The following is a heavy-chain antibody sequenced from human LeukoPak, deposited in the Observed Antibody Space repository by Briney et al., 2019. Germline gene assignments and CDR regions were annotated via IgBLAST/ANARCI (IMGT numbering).Heavy chain of an antibody. CDR2: IYTSGST. J-gene: IGHJ4*02. CDR1: GGSISSGSYY. Sequence: PSETLSLTCTVSGGSISSGSYYWSWIRQPAGKGLEWIGRIYTSGSTNYNPSLKSRVTISVDTSKNQFSLKLGSVTAADTAVYYCARRGVYDSSGYYNDWDQGTLVTVSS. D-gene: IGHD3-22*01. CDR3: ARRGVYDSSGYYND. V-gene: IGHV4-61*02.